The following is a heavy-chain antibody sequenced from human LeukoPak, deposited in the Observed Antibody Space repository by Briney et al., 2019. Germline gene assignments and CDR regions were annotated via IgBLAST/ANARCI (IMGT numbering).Heavy chain of an antibody. CDR1: GGSISSGGYY. Sequence: SQTLSLTCTVSGGSISSGGYYWSWIRQHPGKGLEWIGYIYYSGSTYYNPSLKSRVIISKDTSKDQVSLRLSSVTVADTAVYYCARHRVVGTTRGRGFDSWGQGTLVIVSS. D-gene: IGHD1-26*01. CDR3: ARHRVVGTTRGRGFDS. J-gene: IGHJ5*01. V-gene: IGHV4-31*03. CDR2: IYYSGST.